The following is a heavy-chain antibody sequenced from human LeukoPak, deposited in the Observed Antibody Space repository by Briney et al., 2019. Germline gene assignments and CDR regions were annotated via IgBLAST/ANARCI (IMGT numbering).Heavy chain of an antibody. CDR3: ARDEHGSGSLFDY. D-gene: IGHD3-10*01. V-gene: IGHV1-2*02. CDR1: GYTFTRYS. Sequence: ASVKVSCKASGYTFTRYSVNWVRQAPGQGLEWMGWINPNSGGTNYAQKFQGRVTMTRDTSISTAYMELSRLRSDDTAVYYCARDEHGSGSLFDYWGQGTLVTVSS. CDR2: INPNSGGT. J-gene: IGHJ4*02.